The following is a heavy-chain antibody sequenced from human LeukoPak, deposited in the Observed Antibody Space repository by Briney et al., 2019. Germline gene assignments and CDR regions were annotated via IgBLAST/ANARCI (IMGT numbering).Heavy chain of an antibody. D-gene: IGHD3-16*01. CDR3: ARGGYDYLWGSPPDAFDI. J-gene: IGHJ3*02. CDR2: INPSGGST. V-gene: IGHV1-46*01. CDR1: GYTFTSYY. Sequence: GASVKVSCKASGYTFTSYYMHWVRQAPGQGLEWMGIINPSGGSTSYAQKFQGRVTMTRDTSTSTAYMELRSLRSDDTAVYYCARGGYDYLWGSPPDAFDIWGQGTMVTVSS.